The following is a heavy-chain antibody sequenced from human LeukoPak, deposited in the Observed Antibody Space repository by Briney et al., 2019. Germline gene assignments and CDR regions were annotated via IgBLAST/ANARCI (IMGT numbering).Heavy chain of an antibody. CDR1: GASISRGTYY. V-gene: IGHV4-39*01. D-gene: IGHD5-18*01. CDR2: IDSSGTT. J-gene: IGHJ4*02. CDR3: ARHGYIQFWLY. Sequence: SETLSLTCTVSGASISRGTYYWGWIRQSPEKGLEWIGSIDSSGTTHYNSSLKSRVIISVDTSKNQVSLNLTSVTFADTAVYYCARHGYIQFWLYWGQGTQVIVTS.